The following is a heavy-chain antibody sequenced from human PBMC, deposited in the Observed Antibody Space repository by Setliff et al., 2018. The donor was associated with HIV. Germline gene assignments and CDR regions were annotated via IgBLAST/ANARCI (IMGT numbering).Heavy chain of an antibody. D-gene: IGHD1-26*01. CDR2: ICYRGAT. V-gene: IGHV4-39*07. CDR3: ARGGTSSNWFDP. J-gene: IGHJ5*02. Sequence: PSKTLSLTCTVSGGSITRTPYYWGWIRQPPGKGLEWIGSICYRGATYYNPSLKSRVTMSIDTSQNQFSLKLTSVTAADTAVYYCARGGTSSNWFDPWGQGTLVTVSS. CDR1: GGSITRTPYY.